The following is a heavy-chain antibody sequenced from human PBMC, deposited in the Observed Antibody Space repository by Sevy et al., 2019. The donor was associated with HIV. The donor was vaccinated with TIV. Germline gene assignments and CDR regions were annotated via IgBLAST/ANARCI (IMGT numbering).Heavy chain of an antibody. D-gene: IGHD6-19*01. Sequence: ASVKVSCKASGFSFVSSAIQWLRQARGQRLEWIGRIVVGSGDTNYAQKFQERVTITRDMSTSTAYMEPSSLRSEDTAVYYCAALAGGPEDYWGQGTLVTVSS. J-gene: IGHJ4*02. V-gene: IGHV1-58*02. CDR1: GFSFVSSA. CDR2: IVVGSGDT. CDR3: AALAGGPEDY.